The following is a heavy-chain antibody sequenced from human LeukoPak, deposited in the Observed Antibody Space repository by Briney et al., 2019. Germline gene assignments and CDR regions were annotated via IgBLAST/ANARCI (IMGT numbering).Heavy chain of an antibody. CDR3: ARVXYXILXGYLEGRFDDY. CDR1: GYTFTSYG. J-gene: IGHJ4*02. V-gene: IGHV1-18*01. CDR2: ISAYNGNT. D-gene: IGHD3-9*01. Sequence: GASVKVSCKASGYTFTSYGISWVRQAPGQGLEWMGWISAYNGNTNYAQKLQGRVTMTTDTSTSTAYMELRSLRSDDTAVYYCARVXYXILXGYLEGRFDDYWGQGTLVTVSS.